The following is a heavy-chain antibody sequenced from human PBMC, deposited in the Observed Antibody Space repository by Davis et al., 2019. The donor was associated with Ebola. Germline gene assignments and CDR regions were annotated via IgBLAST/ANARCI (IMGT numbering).Heavy chain of an antibody. Sequence: MPSETLSLTCTVSGGSISSSSYYWGWIRQPPGKGLEWIGSIYYSGSTYYNPSLKSRVTISVDTSKNQFSLKLSSVTAADTAVYYCARASTTVTTRPFDYWGQGTLVTVSS. J-gene: IGHJ4*02. V-gene: IGHV4-39*01. D-gene: IGHD4-17*01. CDR2: IYYSGST. CDR3: ARASTTVTTRPFDY. CDR1: GGSISSSSYY.